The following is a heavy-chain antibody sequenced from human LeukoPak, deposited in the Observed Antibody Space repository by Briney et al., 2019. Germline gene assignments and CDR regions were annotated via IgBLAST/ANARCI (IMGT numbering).Heavy chain of an antibody. D-gene: IGHD3-10*01. J-gene: IGHJ4*02. CDR1: GFTVSSNY. CDR2: IWFDGSNK. CDR3: ARASGPFDY. Sequence: GGSLRLSCAASGFTVSSNYMSWVRQAPGKGLEWVAVIWFDGSNKYYADSVKGRFTISRDNSRNTLYLQMNSLRIEDTAVYYCARASGPFDYWGRGTLVTVSS. V-gene: IGHV3-33*08.